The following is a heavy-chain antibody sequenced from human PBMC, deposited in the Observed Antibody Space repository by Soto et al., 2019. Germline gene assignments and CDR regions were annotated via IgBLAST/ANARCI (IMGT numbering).Heavy chain of an antibody. D-gene: IGHD3-22*01. J-gene: IGHJ4*02. CDR1: GGSISSGDFY. Sequence: SETLSLTCTVSGGSISSGDFYWSWIRQPPGKGLEWIGYISYSGSTWYNPSLRSRVTISVDTSKNQFSLKLSSVTAADTAVYYCAREGDYYDNSGPERRYHFDYWGQGALVTVSS. CDR2: ISYSGST. CDR3: AREGDYYDNSGPERRYHFDY. V-gene: IGHV4-30-4*01.